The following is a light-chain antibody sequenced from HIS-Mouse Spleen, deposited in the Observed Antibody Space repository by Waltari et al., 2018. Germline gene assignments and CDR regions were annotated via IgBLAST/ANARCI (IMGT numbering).Light chain of an antibody. V-gene: IGLV2-14*03. Sequence: QSALTQPASVSGSPGQSITISCPGTSSDVGGNNYFSWYQQHPGKAPKLMIYDVSNRPSGVSNRFSGSKSGNTASLTISGLQAEDEADYYCSSYTSSSTVVFGGGTKLTVL. CDR3: SSYTSSSTVV. CDR1: SSDVGGNNY. J-gene: IGLJ2*01. CDR2: DVS.